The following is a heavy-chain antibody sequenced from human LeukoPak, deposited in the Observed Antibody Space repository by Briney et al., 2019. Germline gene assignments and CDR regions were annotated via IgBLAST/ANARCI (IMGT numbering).Heavy chain of an antibody. D-gene: IGHD3-22*01. CDR3: ARASTQYYYDSSGPGDWFDP. Sequence: ASVKVSCKASGGTFSSYAISWVRQAPGQGLEWMGGIIPIFGTANYAQKFQGRVTITADESTSTAYMELSSLRSEDTAVYSCARASTQYYYDSSGPGDWFDPWGEGTLVTVSS. CDR2: IIPIFGTA. CDR1: GGTFSSYA. V-gene: IGHV1-69*13. J-gene: IGHJ5*02.